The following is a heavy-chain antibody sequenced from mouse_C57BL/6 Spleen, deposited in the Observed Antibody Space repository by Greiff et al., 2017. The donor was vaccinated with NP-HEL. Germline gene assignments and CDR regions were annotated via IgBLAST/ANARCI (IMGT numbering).Heavy chain of an antibody. CDR2: ISSGSSTI. Sequence: EVKLMESGGGLVKPGGSLKLSCAASGFTFSDYGMHWVRQAPEKGLEWVAYISSGSSTIYYADTVKGRFTISRDNAKNTLFLQMTSLRSEDTAMYYCAILGWFAYWGQGTLVTVSA. J-gene: IGHJ3*01. CDR1: GFTFSDYG. D-gene: IGHD1-1*01. V-gene: IGHV5-17*01. CDR3: AILGWFAY.